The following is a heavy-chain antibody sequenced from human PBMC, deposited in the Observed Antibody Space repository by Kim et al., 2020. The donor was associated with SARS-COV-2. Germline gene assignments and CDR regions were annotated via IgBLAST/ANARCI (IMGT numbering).Heavy chain of an antibody. CDR1: GFTFSSYW. CDR3: GRSNSGVVAGKVDS. CDR2: INQDEGEK. Sequence: GGSLRLSCAASGFTFSSYWMSWVRQAPGKGLEWVANINQDEGEKYYVDSVEGRFTISRDNAKNSLYLQMTNLRAEHTAVYYCGRSNSGVVAGKVDSWGQGILVTVSS. J-gene: IGHJ4*02. D-gene: IGHD6-19*01. V-gene: IGHV3-7*03.